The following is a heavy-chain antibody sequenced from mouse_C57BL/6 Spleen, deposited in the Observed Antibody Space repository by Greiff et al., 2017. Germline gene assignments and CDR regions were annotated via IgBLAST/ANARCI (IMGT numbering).Heavy chain of an antibody. Sequence: EVKLMESGPGLVKPSQSLSLTCSVTGYSITSGYYWNWIRQFPGNKLEWMGYISYDGSNNYNPSLKNRISITRDTSKNQFFLKLNSVTTEDTATYYCARDPLYRGYYYAMDYWGQGTSVTVSS. CDR2: ISYDGSN. V-gene: IGHV3-6*01. CDR3: ARDPLYRGYYYAMDY. D-gene: IGHD2-12*01. J-gene: IGHJ4*01. CDR1: GYSITSGYY.